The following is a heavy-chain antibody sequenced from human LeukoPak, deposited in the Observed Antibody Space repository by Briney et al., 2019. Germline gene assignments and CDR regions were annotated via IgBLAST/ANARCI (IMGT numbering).Heavy chain of an antibody. Sequence: ASVKVSCKASGYTFTGYYMHWVRQAPGQGLEWMGWINPNSGGTNYAQKFQGRVTMTRDTSISTAYMELSRLRSDDTAVYYCARDSRLHFVDAVLPHYYYYYYGMDVWGQGTTVTVSS. J-gene: IGHJ6*02. V-gene: IGHV1-2*02. CDR3: ARDSRLHFVDAVLPHYYYYYYGMDV. CDR2: INPNSGGT. D-gene: IGHD2-8*02. CDR1: GYTFTGYY.